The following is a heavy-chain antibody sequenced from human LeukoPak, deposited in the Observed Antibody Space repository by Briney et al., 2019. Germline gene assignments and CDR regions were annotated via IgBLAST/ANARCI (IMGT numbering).Heavy chain of an antibody. Sequence: SGGSLRLSCAASGFTFSSYWMHWVRQAPGKGLVWVSRINSDGSSTSYADSVKGRFTISRDNAKNTLYLQMNSLRAEDTAVYYCARAYFRGYDFNWFDPWGQGTLVTVSS. V-gene: IGHV3-74*01. CDR1: GFTFSSYW. CDR3: ARAYFRGYDFNWFDP. J-gene: IGHJ5*02. CDR2: INSDGSST. D-gene: IGHD5-12*01.